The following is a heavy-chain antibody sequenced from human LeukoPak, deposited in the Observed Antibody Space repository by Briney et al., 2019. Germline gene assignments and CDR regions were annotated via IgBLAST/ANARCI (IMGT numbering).Heavy chain of an antibody. CDR3: PSASARDAFDI. D-gene: IGHD6-6*01. Sequence: ASVKVSCKASGGTFSRYAISWVRQAPGQGLEWMGGIIPIFGTANYAQKFQGRVTITTDESTSTAYMELSSLRSEDTAVYYCPSASARDAFDIWGQGTMVTVSS. V-gene: IGHV1-69*05. J-gene: IGHJ3*02. CDR1: GGTFSRYA. CDR2: IIPIFGTA.